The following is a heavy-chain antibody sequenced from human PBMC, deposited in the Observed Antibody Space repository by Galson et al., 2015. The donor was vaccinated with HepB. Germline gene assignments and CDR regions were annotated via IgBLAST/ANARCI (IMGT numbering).Heavy chain of an antibody. D-gene: IGHD5-18*01. CDR1: GYTLTELS. Sequence: SVKVSCKVSGYTLTELSMHWVRQAPGKGLEWMGGFDPEDGETIYAQKFQGRVTMTEDTSTDTAYMELSSLRSEDTAVYYCATGGGYSYGDKGWFDPWGQGTLVTVSS. J-gene: IGHJ5*02. V-gene: IGHV1-24*01. CDR3: ATGGGYSYGDKGWFDP. CDR2: FDPEDGET.